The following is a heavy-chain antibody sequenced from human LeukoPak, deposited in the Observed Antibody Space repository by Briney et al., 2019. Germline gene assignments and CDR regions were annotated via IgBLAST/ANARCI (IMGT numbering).Heavy chain of an antibody. CDR2: IRYDGSNK. Sequence: GGSLRLSCAASGFTFSSYGMHWVRQAPGKGLEWVAFIRYDGSNKYYADSVKGRFTISRDNSKNTLYLQMNSLRAEDTAVYYCARGLRGRWRDDAFDIWGQGTMVTVSS. V-gene: IGHV3-30*02. J-gene: IGHJ3*02. D-gene: IGHD6-13*01. CDR3: ARGLRGRWRDDAFDI. CDR1: GFTFSSYG.